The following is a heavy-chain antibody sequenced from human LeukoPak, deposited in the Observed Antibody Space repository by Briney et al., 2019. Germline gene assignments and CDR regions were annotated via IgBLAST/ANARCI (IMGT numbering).Heavy chain of an antibody. CDR1: GASISGWY. CDR2: VYGSGYT. J-gene: IGHJ4*02. V-gene: IGHV4-59*01. Sequence: PSETLSLTCTVSGASISGWYWSWIRQPPGKGLEWIGYVYGSGYTNYNPSLKSRVTVSIDTSKNHFSLKLTSVTAADTATYYRARETSLAGFASGLGFNYWGQGILVTVSS. CDR3: ARETSLAGFASGLGFNY. D-gene: IGHD6-19*01.